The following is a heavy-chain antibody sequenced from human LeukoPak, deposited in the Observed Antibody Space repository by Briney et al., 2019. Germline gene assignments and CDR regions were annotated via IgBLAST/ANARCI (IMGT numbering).Heavy chain of an antibody. V-gene: IGHV3-21*01. J-gene: IGHJ4*02. Sequence: QAGGSLRPSCAASGFTFSSYSMNWVRQAPGKGLEWVSSISSSSSYIYYADSVKGRFTISRDNAKNSLYLQMNSLRAEDTAVYYCARDISGSYSYWGQGTLVTVSS. CDR3: ARDISGSYSY. CDR1: GFTFSSYS. D-gene: IGHD1-26*01. CDR2: ISSSSSYI.